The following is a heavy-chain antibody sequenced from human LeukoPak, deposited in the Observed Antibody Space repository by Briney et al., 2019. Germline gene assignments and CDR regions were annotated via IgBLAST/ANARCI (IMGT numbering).Heavy chain of an antibody. V-gene: IGHV3-53*01. CDR1: GFSVSSNY. J-gene: IGHJ4*02. CDR3: ARSAVGAASGYY. Sequence: GGSLRLSCAASGFSVSSNYMSWVRQAPGKGLEWVSVIYSGGNTNYADSVKGRFTISRDNSKNTVYLQMNSLRAEDTAVYYCARSAVGAASGYYWGQGTLVTVSS. D-gene: IGHD1-26*01. CDR2: IYSGGNT.